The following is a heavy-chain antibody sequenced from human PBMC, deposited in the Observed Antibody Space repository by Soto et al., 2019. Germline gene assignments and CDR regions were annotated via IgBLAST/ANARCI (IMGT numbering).Heavy chain of an antibody. D-gene: IGHD3-3*01. Sequence: PSETLSLTCAVYGGSFSGYYWSWIRQPPGKGLEWIGEINHSGSTSYNPSLKSRVTISVDTSKNQFSLKLSSVTAADTAVYYCAIIGVPFAFNICGQGPMDSVS. CDR1: GGSFSGYY. CDR2: INHSGST. V-gene: IGHV4-34*01. CDR3: AIIGVPFAFNI. J-gene: IGHJ3*02.